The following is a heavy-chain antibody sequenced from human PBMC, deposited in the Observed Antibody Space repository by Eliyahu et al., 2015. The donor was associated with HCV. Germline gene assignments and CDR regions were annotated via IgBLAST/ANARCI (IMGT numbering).Heavy chain of an antibody. J-gene: IGHJ4*02. Sequence: QVQLQQWGAGLLKPSETLSLTCAVYGGSFSGYYWSWIRQPPGKGLEWIGEINHSGSTNYNPSLKSRVTISVDTSKNQFSLKLSSVTAADTAVYYCARGGIQLWLRPYYFDYWGQGTLVTVSS. D-gene: IGHD5-18*01. CDR3: ARGGIQLWLRPYYFDY. V-gene: IGHV4-34*01. CDR1: GGSFSGYY. CDR2: INHSGST.